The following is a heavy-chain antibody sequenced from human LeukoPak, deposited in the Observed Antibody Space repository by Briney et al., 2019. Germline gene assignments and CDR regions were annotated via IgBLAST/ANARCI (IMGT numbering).Heavy chain of an antibody. CDR2: ISSSSSTI. Sequence: GGSLRLSCAASGFTFSDYSMNWVRQAPGKGPEWVSYISSSSSTIFYAASEKGRFTISRDNAKNSLYLQMDSLRAEDTAVYYCASRVGAPEYWGQGTLVTVSS. D-gene: IGHD1-26*01. CDR1: GFTFSDYS. V-gene: IGHV3-48*01. CDR3: ASRVGAPEY. J-gene: IGHJ4*02.